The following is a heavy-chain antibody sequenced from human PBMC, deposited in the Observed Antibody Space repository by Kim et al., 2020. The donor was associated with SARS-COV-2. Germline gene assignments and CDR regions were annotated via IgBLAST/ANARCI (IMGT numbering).Heavy chain of an antibody. V-gene: IGHV4-34*01. Sequence: YNPSLKRRVTISVDTSKNHFSLKLSAVTAADTAVYYCARGEVAARPFDYWGQGTLVTVSS. J-gene: IGHJ4*02. CDR3: ARGEVAARPFDY. D-gene: IGHD6-6*01.